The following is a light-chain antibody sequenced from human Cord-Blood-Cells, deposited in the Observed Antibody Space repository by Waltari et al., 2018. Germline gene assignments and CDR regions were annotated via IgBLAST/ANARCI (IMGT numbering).Light chain of an antibody. J-gene: IGKJ4*01. V-gene: IGKV1-8*01. CDR3: QQYYSYPLT. CDR2: AAS. CDR1: QGISSY. Sequence: AIRMTQSPSSFSASTGERVTITCRASQGISSYLAWYQQKPGKAPKHLIYAASTLQSGVPSRFSGSGSGTDFTLTISCLQSEDFATYYCQQYYSYPLTFGGGTKVEIK.